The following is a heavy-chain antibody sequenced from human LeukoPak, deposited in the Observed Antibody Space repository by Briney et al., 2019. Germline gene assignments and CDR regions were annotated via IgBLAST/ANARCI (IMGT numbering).Heavy chain of an antibody. J-gene: IGHJ4*02. CDR3: ARRIATSGGFDC. V-gene: IGHV4-34*01. CDR1: GGSFSGYY. D-gene: IGHD6-13*01. Sequence: SETLSLTCAVYGGSFSGYYWSWIRQPPGKGLEWIGEINHSGSTNYNPSLKSRVTISVDTSKNQFSLKLSSVTAADTAVYYCARRIATSGGFDCWGQGTLVTVSS. CDR2: INHSGST.